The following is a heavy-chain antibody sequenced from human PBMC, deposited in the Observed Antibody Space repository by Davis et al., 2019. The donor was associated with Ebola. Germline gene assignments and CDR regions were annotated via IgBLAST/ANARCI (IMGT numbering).Heavy chain of an antibody. V-gene: IGHV4-59*01. Sequence: MPSETLSLTLTVSGGSMNPFYRGRTRQAPGKGLGWIGYIYYSGNTKFNPSLKGRVTISVDTSKNQFSLNLDSMTAADTAVYYCARGQRGYSFWGRGTLVIVSS. D-gene: IGHD5-18*01. CDR3: ARGQRGYSF. J-gene: IGHJ4*02. CDR2: IYYSGNT. CDR1: GGSMNPFY.